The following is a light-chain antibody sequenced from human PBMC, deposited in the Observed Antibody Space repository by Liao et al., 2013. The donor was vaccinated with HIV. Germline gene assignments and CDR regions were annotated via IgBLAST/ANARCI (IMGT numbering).Light chain of an antibody. V-gene: IGLV3-1*01. CDR2: QDS. J-gene: IGLJ1*01. CDR3: QAWDSSTAV. Sequence: YELTQPPSVSVSPGQTASITCSGDKLGDKYACWYQQKPGQSPVLVIYQDSKRPSGIPERFSGSNSGNTATLTIRGAQAMDEADYYCQAWDSSTAVFGTGTKVTVL. CDR1: KLGDKY.